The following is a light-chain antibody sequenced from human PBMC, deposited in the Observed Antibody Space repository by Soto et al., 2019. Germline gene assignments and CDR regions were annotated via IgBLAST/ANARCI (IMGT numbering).Light chain of an antibody. CDR3: QHRSNWLGT. J-gene: IGKJ3*01. Sequence: EIVLTQSPATLSLSPGERATLSYRASQSVGSFLAWYQQKSGQAPRLLIYDASNRAPGIPARFSGSGSGTDFTLTISSLEPEDFAVYYCQHRSNWLGTFGPGTKVDIK. V-gene: IGKV3-11*01. CDR1: QSVGSF. CDR2: DAS.